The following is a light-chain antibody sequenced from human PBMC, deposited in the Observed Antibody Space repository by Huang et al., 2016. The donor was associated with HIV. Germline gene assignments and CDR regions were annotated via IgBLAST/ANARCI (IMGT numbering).Light chain of an antibody. CDR1: KSVSSN. CDR2: GAA. V-gene: IGKV3-15*01. Sequence: EIVLTQSPATLSVSPGARDILSCRASKSVSSNVAWHQQKPGKAPRLLIYGAATRATAIPARFSGSGSGTEFTLTISSLQSEDFAVYYCQQYNNWPLTFGGGTKVEI. CDR3: QQYNNWPLT. J-gene: IGKJ4*01.